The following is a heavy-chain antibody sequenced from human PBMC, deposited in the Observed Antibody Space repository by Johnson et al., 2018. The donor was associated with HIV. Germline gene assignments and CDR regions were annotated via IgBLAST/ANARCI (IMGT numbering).Heavy chain of an antibody. CDR3: ASTSSGWFYAFDI. CDR1: GFTFSSYG. J-gene: IGHJ3*02. D-gene: IGHD6-19*01. CDR2: IWYDGSNK. V-gene: IGHV3-30*19. Sequence: QVQLVESGGGLVQPGRSLRLSCAASGFTFSSYGMHWVRQAPGKGLEWVAVIWYDGSNKYYADSVKGRFTISRDNSKNTLYLQMNSLRAEDTAVYYCASTSSGWFYAFDIWGQGTMVTVSS.